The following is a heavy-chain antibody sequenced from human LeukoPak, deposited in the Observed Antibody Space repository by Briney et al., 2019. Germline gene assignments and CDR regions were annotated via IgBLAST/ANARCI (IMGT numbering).Heavy chain of an antibody. D-gene: IGHD5-18*01. J-gene: IGHJ4*02. CDR3: AKGGGIQPFGY. CDR1: GFTFSSYA. V-gene: IGHV3-23*01. CDR2: ISNSGGST. Sequence: HPGGSLRLSCAASGFTFSSYAMSWVRQAPGKGLEWVSGISNSGGSTYYADSVKGRFTISRDNSKNTLYLQMNSLRAEDTAVYYCAKGGGIQPFGYWGQGTLVTVSS.